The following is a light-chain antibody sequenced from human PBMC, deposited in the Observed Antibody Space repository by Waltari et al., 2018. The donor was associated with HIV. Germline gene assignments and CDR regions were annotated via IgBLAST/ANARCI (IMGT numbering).Light chain of an antibody. CDR3: KTRDRSGNLYV. J-gene: IGLJ1*01. CDR1: HLRTYY. Sequence: SSELTQAPAVSVALGQTDKLTCQGDHLRTYYASWYQQKPGQAPVLVSYGKNRRPSEIPDRFSSSASRNKAFLTITGAQAEDEADYYCKTRDRSGNLYVFGTGTTVTVL. CDR2: GKN. V-gene: IGLV3-19*01.